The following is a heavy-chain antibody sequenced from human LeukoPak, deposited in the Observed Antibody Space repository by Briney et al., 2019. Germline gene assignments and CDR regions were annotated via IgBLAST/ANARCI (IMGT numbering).Heavy chain of an antibody. Sequence: WASVKVSCKASGYTFTSYYMHWVRQAPGQGLEWMGIINPSGGSTSYAQKFQGRVTMTRDTSTSTVYMELSSLRSEDTAVYYCARVGRYNWNDDPCGAFDIWGQGTMVTVSS. J-gene: IGHJ3*02. CDR3: ARVGRYNWNDDPCGAFDI. V-gene: IGHV1-46*01. CDR1: GYTFTSYY. D-gene: IGHD1-1*01. CDR2: INPSGGST.